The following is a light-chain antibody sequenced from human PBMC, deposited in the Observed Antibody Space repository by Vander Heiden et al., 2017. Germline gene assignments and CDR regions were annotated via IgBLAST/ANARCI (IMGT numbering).Light chain of an antibody. J-gene: IGLJ1*01. Sequence: SKRPSGVSNRFAGSKSGNTASLKISGLQAEDEADYDCCSYAGSSTPEVFGTGTKVTVL. CDR2: S. CDR3: CSYAGSSTPEV. V-gene: IGLV2-23*01.